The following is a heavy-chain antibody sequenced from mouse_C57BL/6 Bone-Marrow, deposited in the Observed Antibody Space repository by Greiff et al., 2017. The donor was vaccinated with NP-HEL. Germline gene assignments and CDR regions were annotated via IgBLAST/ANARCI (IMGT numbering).Heavy chain of an antibody. Sequence: VQLQQSGAELVRPGASVKLSCTASGFNIKDDYMHWVKQRPEPGLEWIGWIDPENGDTEYASKFKGKATLTADKSSSTASMQLSSLTSEDSAVYFFARTITTVVATREYFDVWGTGTTVTVSS. D-gene: IGHD1-1*01. J-gene: IGHJ1*03. CDR1: GFNIKDDY. CDR3: ARTITTVVATREYFDV. CDR2: IDPENGDT. V-gene: IGHV14-4*01.